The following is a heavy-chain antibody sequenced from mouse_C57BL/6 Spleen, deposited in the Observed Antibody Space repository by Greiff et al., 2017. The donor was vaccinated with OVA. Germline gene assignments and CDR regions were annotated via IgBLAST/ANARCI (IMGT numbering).Heavy chain of an antibody. Sequence: QVQLQQPGAELVKPGASVKLSCKASGYTFTSYWMHWVKQRPGQGLEWIGMIHPNSGSTNYNEKFKSKATLTVDKSSSTAYMQLSSLTSEDSAVYYCARRGPITTVVATDFDYWGQGTTLTVSS. D-gene: IGHD1-1*01. CDR3: ARRGPITTVVATDFDY. CDR2: IHPNSGST. J-gene: IGHJ2*01. V-gene: IGHV1-64*01. CDR1: GYTFTSYW.